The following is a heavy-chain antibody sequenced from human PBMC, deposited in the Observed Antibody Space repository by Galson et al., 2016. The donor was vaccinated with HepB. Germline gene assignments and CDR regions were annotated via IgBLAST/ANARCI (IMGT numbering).Heavy chain of an antibody. D-gene: IGHD3-10*01. J-gene: IGHJ4*02. CDR1: GFTFDDHA. V-gene: IGHV3-9*03. CDR2: ISWNSANI. CDR3: AKDTNLYYGSGSYPLFQN. Sequence: SLRLSCAVSGFTFDDHAMHWVRQAPGKGLEWVSGISWNSANIGYADSVEGRFTISRDNAKNSLHLQMSSLRAEDMALYYCAKDTNLYYGSGSYPLFQNWGQGTLVTVSS.